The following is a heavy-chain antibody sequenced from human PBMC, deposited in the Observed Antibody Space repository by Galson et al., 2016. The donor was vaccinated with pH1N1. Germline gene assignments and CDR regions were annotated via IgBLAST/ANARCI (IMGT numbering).Heavy chain of an antibody. CDR1: GFTFNNAW. Sequence: SLRLSCATSGFTFNNAWLTWVRQAPGKGLEWVSTIYIGDTTQYADSVKGRFLISRDTSKNTLYLQMNNLREEDTAVYYCTRQGGGSCTRTHCDNCFDSWGQGTLVTVTS. CDR3: TRQGGGSCTRTHCDNCFDS. D-gene: IGHD2-8*01. J-gene: IGHJ5*01. CDR2: IYIGDTT. V-gene: IGHV3-66*04.